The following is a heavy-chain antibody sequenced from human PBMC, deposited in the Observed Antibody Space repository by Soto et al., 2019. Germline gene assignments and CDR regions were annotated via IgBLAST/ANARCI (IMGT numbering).Heavy chain of an antibody. Sequence: XATLSLTCAVYGKSLGGYYWSWIRQPPGKALEWIGEINHSGNTNYNPSLKSRVTISVDTSKNQLFLNLSSVTAADTAMYYCARHHVRGRTIAGAAEFWGQGTLVTVSS. V-gene: IGHV4-34*01. D-gene: IGHD1-26*01. CDR1: GKSLGGYY. CDR3: ARHHVRGRTIAGAAEF. CDR2: INHSGNT. J-gene: IGHJ4*02.